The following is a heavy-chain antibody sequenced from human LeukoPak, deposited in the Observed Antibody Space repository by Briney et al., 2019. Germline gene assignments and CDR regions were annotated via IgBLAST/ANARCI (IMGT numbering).Heavy chain of an antibody. D-gene: IGHD3-3*01. V-gene: IGHV1-8*01. J-gene: IGHJ4*02. CDR3: ARARFWSGYELAY. CDR2: MNPNSGNT. CDR1: GYTFTSYD. Sequence: ASVKVSCKASGYTFTSYDINWVRQATGQGLEWMGWMNPNSGNTGYAQKFQGRVTMTRNTSISTAYMELSRLRSEDRAVYYCARARFWSGYELAYWGQGTLVTVSS.